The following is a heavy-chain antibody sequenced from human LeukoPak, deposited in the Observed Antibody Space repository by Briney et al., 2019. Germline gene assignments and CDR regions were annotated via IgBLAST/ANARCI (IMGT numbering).Heavy chain of an antibody. V-gene: IGHV1-46*01. CDR2: INPSGGST. CDR3: ARGAGKDIVVVPAAMRYWFDP. CDR1: GYTFTSYY. Sequence: ASVKVSCKASGYTFTSYYMHWVRQAPGQGLEWMGIINPSGGSTSYAQKFQGRVTMTRDTSTSTVYMELSSLRSEDTAVYYCARGAGKDIVVVPAAMRYWFDPWGQGTLVTVPS. J-gene: IGHJ5*02. D-gene: IGHD2-2*01.